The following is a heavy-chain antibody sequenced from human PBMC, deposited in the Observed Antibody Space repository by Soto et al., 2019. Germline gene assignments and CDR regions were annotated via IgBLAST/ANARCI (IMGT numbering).Heavy chain of an antibody. CDR1: GFTVSSNY. CDR3: ARGRYSSGFNSPGEFDY. J-gene: IGHJ4*02. Sequence: PGGSLRLSCAASGFTVSSNYMSWVRQAPGKGLEWVSVIYSGGSTYYADSVKGRFTISRHNSKNTLYLQMNSLRAEDTAVYYCARGRYSSGFNSPGEFDYWGQGTLVTVSS. V-gene: IGHV3-53*04. D-gene: IGHD6-19*01. CDR2: IYSGGST.